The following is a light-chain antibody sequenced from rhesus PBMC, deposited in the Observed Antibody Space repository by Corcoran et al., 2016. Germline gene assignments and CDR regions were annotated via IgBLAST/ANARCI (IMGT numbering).Light chain of an antibody. J-gene: IGKJ1*01. CDR2: KAS. CDR1: QSLSGR. Sequence: DIQMTQSPSSLSASVGDTVTITCRASQSLSGRLAWYQQKPGKAPKLLIYKASTFKSGVPLRFSGSGAGTDFTLTINNLQSEDLATYYFQQYYTSPWTFGQGTKVEIK. V-gene: IGKV1-22*01. CDR3: QQYYTSPWT.